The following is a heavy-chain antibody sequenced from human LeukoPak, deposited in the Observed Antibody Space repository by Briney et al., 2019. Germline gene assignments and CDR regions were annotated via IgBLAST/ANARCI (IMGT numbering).Heavy chain of an antibody. CDR1: GFTFSTYA. CDR3: AKSGGGNSFIYYYYMDV. V-gene: IGHV3-9*01. J-gene: IGHJ6*03. D-gene: IGHD4-23*01. CDR2: ISWNSGSI. Sequence: GGSLRLSCAASGFTFSTYAMHWVRQAPGKGLEWVSGISWNSGSIGYADSVKGRFTIPRDNAKNSLYLQMNSLRAEDTALYYCAKSGGGNSFIYYYYMDVWGKGTTVTISS.